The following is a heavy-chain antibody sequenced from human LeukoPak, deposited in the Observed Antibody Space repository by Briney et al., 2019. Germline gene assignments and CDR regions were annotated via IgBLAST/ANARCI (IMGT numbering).Heavy chain of an antibody. D-gene: IGHD3-22*01. CDR2: IYYSGST. CDR3: ARIIKRHITMIVVVIASLGDYYMDV. Sequence: SETLSLTCTVSGGSISSSSYYWGWIRQPPGKGLEWIGSIYYSGSTYYNPSLKSRVTISVDTSKNQFSLKLSSVTAADTAVYYCARIIKRHITMIVVVIASLGDYYMDVWGKGTTATVSS. V-gene: IGHV4-39*07. J-gene: IGHJ6*03. CDR1: GGSISSSSYY.